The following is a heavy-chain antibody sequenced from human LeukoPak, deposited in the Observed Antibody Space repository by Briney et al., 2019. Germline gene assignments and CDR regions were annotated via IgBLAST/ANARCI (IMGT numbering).Heavy chain of an antibody. J-gene: IGHJ2*01. Sequence: SETLSLTCTVSGGSISSYYWSWIRQPPGKGLEWIGYIYYSGSTNYNPSLKSRVTISVDTSKNQFSLKLSSVTAADTAVYYCAREDLGIAVAGSGYFDLWGRGTLVTVSS. V-gene: IGHV4-59*12. CDR2: IYYSGST. D-gene: IGHD6-19*01. CDR1: GGSISSYY. CDR3: AREDLGIAVAGSGYFDL.